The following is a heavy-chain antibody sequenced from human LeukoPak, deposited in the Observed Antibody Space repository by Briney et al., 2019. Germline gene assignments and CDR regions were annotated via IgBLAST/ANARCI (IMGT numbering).Heavy chain of an antibody. D-gene: IGHD2-15*01. CDR1: GFTFSSYS. CDR2: ISSTSTYM. Sequence: GGSLRLSCAAPGFTFSSYSINWVRQAPGKGLEWVSSISSTSTYMYYADSVKGRFTISRDNAKNSLFLQMNSLRAEDTAVYYCARNTFCSSSSCQTALDYWGQGTLVTVSS. V-gene: IGHV3-21*01. J-gene: IGHJ4*02. CDR3: ARNTFCSSSSCQTALDY.